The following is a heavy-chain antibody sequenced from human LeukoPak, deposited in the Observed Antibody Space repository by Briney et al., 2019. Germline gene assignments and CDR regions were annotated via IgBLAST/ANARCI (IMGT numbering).Heavy chain of an antibody. V-gene: IGHV4-59*08. CDR3: ARHGYGSGGGYFDY. CDR1: GGSIRNYY. Sequence: SETLSLTCTVSGGSIRNYYWSWVRQPPGKGLGGMGYIYYRGSTNYNPSLKSRVTISVDTSKNQFSLKLSSVTAADTAVYYCARHGYGSGGGYFDYWGQGTLVTVSS. J-gene: IGHJ4*02. D-gene: IGHD3-10*01. CDR2: IYYRGST.